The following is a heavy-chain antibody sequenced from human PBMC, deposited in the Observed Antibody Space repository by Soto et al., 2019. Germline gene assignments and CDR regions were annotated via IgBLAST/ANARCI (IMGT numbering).Heavy chain of an antibody. Sequence: EVQLVESGGGLVQPGGSLRLSCAASGFTVSYNYMSWVRQAPGKGLEWVSVIYRGGDTFYADSVKGRFTISRDNSKNTLYLQMNSLRAEDTAVYYCAKEEGGCSSTSCNLYYYYYMDVWGNGTTVTVSS. J-gene: IGHJ6*03. CDR3: AKEEGGCSSTSCNLYYYYYMDV. CDR2: IYRGGDT. D-gene: IGHD2-2*01. V-gene: IGHV3-66*01. CDR1: GFTVSYNY.